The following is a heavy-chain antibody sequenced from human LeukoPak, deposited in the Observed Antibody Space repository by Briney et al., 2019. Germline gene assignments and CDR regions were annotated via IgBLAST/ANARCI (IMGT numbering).Heavy chain of an antibody. CDR3: AKVGEAATISAVSYFDY. V-gene: IGHV3-9*01. J-gene: IGHJ4*02. CDR2: NSRNSGSI. Sequence: PGRSLRLSCAASGFTFDPYAMHWVRHVLGKGLEWVSGNSRNSGSIGYADSVKGRFTITRDNAKNSLYLEMNSLRAEDTALYDCAKVGEAATISAVSYFDYWGQGTLVTVSS. CDR1: GFTFDPYA. D-gene: IGHD5-12*01.